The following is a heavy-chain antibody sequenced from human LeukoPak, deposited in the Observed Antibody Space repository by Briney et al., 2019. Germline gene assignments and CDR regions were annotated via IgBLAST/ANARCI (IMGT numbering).Heavy chain of an antibody. V-gene: IGHV4-59*08. CDR2: IYYSGST. CDR1: SGSIGSYY. CDR3: ARSERITMILGGAFDI. D-gene: IGHD3-22*01. J-gene: IGHJ3*02. Sequence: PSETLSLTCTVSSGSIGSYYWSWIRPPPGKGLEWIGYIYYSGSTNYSPSLKSRVTLSVDTSKNQFSLKLSSVTASDTAMYYCARSERITMILGGAFDIWGQGTMVTVSS.